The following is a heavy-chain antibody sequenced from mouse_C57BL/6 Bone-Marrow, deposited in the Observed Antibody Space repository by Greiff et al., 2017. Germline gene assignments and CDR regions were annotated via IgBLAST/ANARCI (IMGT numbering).Heavy chain of an antibody. CDR2: IHPNSGST. V-gene: IGHV1-64*01. Sequence: VQLLQPGAELVKPGASVKLSCKASGYTFTSYWMHWVKQRPGQGLEWIGMIHPNSGSTNYNEKFKSKATLTVDKSSSTAYMQLSSLTSEDSAVYYCARPLYGNYGAWFAYWGQGTLVTVSA. CDR3: ARPLYGNYGAWFAY. D-gene: IGHD2-1*01. CDR1: GYTFTSYW. J-gene: IGHJ3*01.